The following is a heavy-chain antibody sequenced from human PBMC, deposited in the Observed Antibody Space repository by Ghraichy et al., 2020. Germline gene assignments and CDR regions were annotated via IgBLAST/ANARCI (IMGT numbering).Heavy chain of an antibody. CDR3: TRQESSGWSYYYGLNV. CDR1: GDSVSSNSGA. Sequence: SQTLSLTCAISGDSVSSNSGAWNWIRQSPSRGLEWLGRTYYRSKWYNDYAISVKSRITINPDTSKNQFSLQLNSVTPEDMAVYYCTRQESSGWSYYYGLNVWGQGTTVTVSS. CDR2: TYYRSKWYN. D-gene: IGHD6-19*01. V-gene: IGHV6-1*01. J-gene: IGHJ6*02.